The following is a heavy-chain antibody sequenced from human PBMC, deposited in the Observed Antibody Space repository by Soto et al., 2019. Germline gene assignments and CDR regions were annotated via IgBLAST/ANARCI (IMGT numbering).Heavy chain of an antibody. V-gene: IGHV3-48*02. Sequence: PVVSLRISCVASGFPYSVYSMDWVRQVPGKGLEWLAYVSPGGDTVHYADSVNGRFFISRDTPRNSVFLQMNSLRHEDTAVYYCVRGSRANCFDLWGPGTVVTVSS. CDR2: VSPGGDTV. CDR3: VRGSRANCFDL. J-gene: IGHJ3*01. CDR1: GFPYSVYS.